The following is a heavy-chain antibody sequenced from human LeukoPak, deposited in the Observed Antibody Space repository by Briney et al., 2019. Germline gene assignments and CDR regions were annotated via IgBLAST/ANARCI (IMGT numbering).Heavy chain of an antibody. CDR3: ARALVDSSSWYYYYYYYMDV. CDR2: INHSGST. Sequence: NPSETLSLTCAVYGGSFSGYYWSWIRQPPGKGLEWIGEINHSGSTNYNPSLKSRVTISVDTSKNQFSLKLSSVTAADTAVYYCARALVDSSSWYYYYYYYMDVWGKGTTVTVSS. D-gene: IGHD6-13*01. V-gene: IGHV4-34*01. CDR1: GGSFSGYY. J-gene: IGHJ6*03.